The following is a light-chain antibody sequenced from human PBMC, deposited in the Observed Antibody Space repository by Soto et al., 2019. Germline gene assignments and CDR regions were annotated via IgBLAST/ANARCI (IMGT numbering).Light chain of an antibody. V-gene: IGKV3-15*01. Sequence: EVVMTQSPATLSVSPGEGATVSCRASQSVSSHLAWYQHKPGQAPMLLFYDASTRATGIPARFSGSGSGTEFTLTISSLQSEDFAVYYCQHYHSWPITFGQGTRLEI. CDR1: QSVSSH. CDR2: DAS. J-gene: IGKJ5*01. CDR3: QHYHSWPIT.